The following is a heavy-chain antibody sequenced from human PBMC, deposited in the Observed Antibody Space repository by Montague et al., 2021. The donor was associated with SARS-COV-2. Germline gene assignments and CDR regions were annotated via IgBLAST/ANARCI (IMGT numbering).Heavy chain of an antibody. V-gene: IGHV4-34*01. Sequence: SETLSLTCAVHGTSFSGYYWNWIRQPPGKGLEWIGEINHGGSTKYSPSLKSRLTISADTSKNQFSLKLTSVAAAYTAVYYCARLRDGVVPSPILGVGPYYSYYYMDVWGRGTTVTVSS. CDR3: ARLRDGVVPSPILGVGPYYSYYYMDV. CDR2: INHGGST. D-gene: IGHD3-10*01. CDR1: GTSFSGYY. J-gene: IGHJ6*03.